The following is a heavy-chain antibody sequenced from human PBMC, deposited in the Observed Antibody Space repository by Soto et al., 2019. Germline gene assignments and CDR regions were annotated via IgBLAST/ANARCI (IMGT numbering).Heavy chain of an antibody. Sequence: PSETLSLTCAVYGGSFSGYYWSWIRQPPGKGLEWIGEINHSGSTNYNPSLKSRVTISVDTSKNQFSLKLSSVTAADTAVYYCARGWRIVGATKREYFQHWGQGTLVTVSS. J-gene: IGHJ1*01. D-gene: IGHD1-26*01. V-gene: IGHV4-34*01. CDR2: INHSGST. CDR1: GGSFSGYY. CDR3: ARGWRIVGATKREYFQH.